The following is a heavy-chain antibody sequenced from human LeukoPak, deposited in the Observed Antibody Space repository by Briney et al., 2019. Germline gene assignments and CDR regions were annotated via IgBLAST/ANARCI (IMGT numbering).Heavy chain of an antibody. CDR2: ISSSGSTI. Sequence: PGGSLRLSCAASGFTFSSYEMNWVRQAPGQGLEWLSYISSSGSTIYYADSVKGRFAISRDNAKNSLYLQMNGLRAEDTAVYYCARAPGSSGYAFDIWGQGTVVTVSS. D-gene: IGHD6-13*01. CDR1: GFTFSSYE. J-gene: IGHJ3*02. CDR3: ARAPGSSGYAFDI. V-gene: IGHV3-48*03.